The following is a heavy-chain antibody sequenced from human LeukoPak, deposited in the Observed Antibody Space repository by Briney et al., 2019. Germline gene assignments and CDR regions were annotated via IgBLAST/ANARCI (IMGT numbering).Heavy chain of an antibody. Sequence: SQTLSLTCSVSGGSISRSDHYWSWIRQPPGKGLEWIGYIYYSGSAYYNPSLKSRVTISVDTSKNQFSLKLSSVTAADTAVYYCARAEDASANDYWGQGTLVTVSS. CDR1: GGSISRSDHY. V-gene: IGHV4-30-4*01. CDR3: ARAEDASANDY. J-gene: IGHJ4*02. D-gene: IGHD6-13*01. CDR2: IYYSGSA.